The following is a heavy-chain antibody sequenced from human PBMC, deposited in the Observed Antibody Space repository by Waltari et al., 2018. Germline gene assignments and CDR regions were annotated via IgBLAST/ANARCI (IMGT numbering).Heavy chain of an antibody. D-gene: IGHD3-3*01. CDR1: KFTFSAFW. CDR3: VRGQGFLLDY. J-gene: IGHJ4*02. CDR2: IKEDGSET. V-gene: IGHV3-7*01. Sequence: EVQLVESGGGLVQPGGSLRLSCAASKFTFSAFWMNWVRQAPGKWLEWVAIIKEDGSETHFVDSVKGRFTISRDNARNLLFLQMNNLRAEDTAVYYCVRGQGFLLDYWGQGTLVTVSS.